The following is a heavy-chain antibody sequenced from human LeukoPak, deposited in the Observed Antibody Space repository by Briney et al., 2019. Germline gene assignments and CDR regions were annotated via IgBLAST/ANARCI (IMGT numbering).Heavy chain of an antibody. CDR2: IRSKIDGEIT. CDR1: GFTFSNAW. CDR3: TTVPGYYDSRGSYVGGLLYFDY. Sequence: GGSLRLSCTASGFTFSNAWLTWVRQAPGKGLEWVGRIRSKIDGEITDYAAPVTGRFTISRDDSKNTLYLQMNSVKTEDAAVYYCTTVPGYYDSRGSYVGGLLYFDYWGQGALVTVSS. V-gene: IGHV3-15*01. J-gene: IGHJ4*02. D-gene: IGHD3-22*01.